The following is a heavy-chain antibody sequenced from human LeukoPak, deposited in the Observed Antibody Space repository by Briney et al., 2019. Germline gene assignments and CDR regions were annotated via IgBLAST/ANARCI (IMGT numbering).Heavy chain of an antibody. Sequence: PGRSLRLSCAASGFTFDDYAMHWVRQAPGKGLEWVSGISWNSGSIGYADSVKGRFTISRDNAKNSLYLQMNSLRAEDTALYYCAKEGLGGHFDYWGQGTLVTVSS. CDR3: AKEGLGGHFDY. CDR2: ISWNSGSI. V-gene: IGHV3-9*01. D-gene: IGHD3-3*01. CDR1: GFTFDDYA. J-gene: IGHJ4*02.